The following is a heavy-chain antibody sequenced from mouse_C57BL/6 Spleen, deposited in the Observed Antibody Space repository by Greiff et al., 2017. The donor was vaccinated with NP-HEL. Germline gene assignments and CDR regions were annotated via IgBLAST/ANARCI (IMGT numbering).Heavy chain of an antibody. CDR1: GFNIKAYY. CDR2: IDPEDGDT. Sequence: EEQLLESGAELVKPGASVKLSCTASGFNIKAYYMHWVKQRTAQGLEWIGRIDPEDGDTKYAPKFQGKATITADTSYNTAYLQLSSLTSEDTAVYYCARSRGDYGNPWYFDVWGTGTTVTVSS. CDR3: ARSRGDYGNPWYFDV. J-gene: IGHJ1*03. V-gene: IGHV14-2*01. D-gene: IGHD2-1*01.